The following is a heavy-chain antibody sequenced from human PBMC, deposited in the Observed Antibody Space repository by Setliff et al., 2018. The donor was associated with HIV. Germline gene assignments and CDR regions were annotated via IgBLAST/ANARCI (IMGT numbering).Heavy chain of an antibody. CDR3: AKGAGPTTLAEPFDS. Sequence: GGSLRLSCAASGFTFSSYTMNWVRQAPGKGLEWVAFISYDGSKKYDADFVKGRFTISRDDSKNMLFLQMDSLRVEDTAVYYCAKGAGPTTLAEPFDSWGQGTLVTVSS. CDR2: ISYDGSKK. CDR1: GFTFSSYT. D-gene: IGHD1-26*01. V-gene: IGHV3-30*04. J-gene: IGHJ4*02.